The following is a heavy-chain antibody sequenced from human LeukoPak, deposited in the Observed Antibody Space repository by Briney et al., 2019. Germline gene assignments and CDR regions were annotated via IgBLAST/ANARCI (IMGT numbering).Heavy chain of an antibody. CDR3: ARHSGYHSTMYLDY. V-gene: IGHV1-69*13. CDR1: GGTFNSYA. Sequence: ASVKVSCKTSGGTFNSYAISWVRQAPGQGLEWMGGITAIFRTTNYAQKFQGRVTITADESMSTVYMELSSLRSEDTAVYYCARHSGYHSTMYLDYWGQGTLATVSS. CDR2: ITAIFRTT. D-gene: IGHD3-22*01. J-gene: IGHJ4*02.